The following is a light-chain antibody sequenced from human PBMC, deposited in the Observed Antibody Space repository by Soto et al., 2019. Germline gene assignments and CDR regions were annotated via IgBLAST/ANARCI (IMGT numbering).Light chain of an antibody. CDR2: DAS. V-gene: IGKV1-5*01. CDR1: QSINIW. CDR3: QQYYTYSYT. Sequence: DIQMTQSPSTLSASVGDRVTITCRASQSINIWLAWYQQKPGKAPKFLIYDASSLESGVPSRFSGSGSGTEVTLTISSLQPDDFATYYCQQYYTYSYTFGQGTKLEIK. J-gene: IGKJ2*01.